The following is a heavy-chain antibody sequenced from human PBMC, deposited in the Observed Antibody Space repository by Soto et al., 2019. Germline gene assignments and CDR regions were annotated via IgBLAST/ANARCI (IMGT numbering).Heavy chain of an antibody. V-gene: IGHV4-59*08. D-gene: IGHD3-10*01. Sequence: QVQLQESGPGLVKPSETLSLTCTVSGGSISSYYWSWIRQPPGKGLEWIGYIYYRGSTNYNPSLKSRVTISVDTSKNQFSLKLSSVTAADTAVYYCARLNSDYGSGSYDYWGQGTLVTVSS. CDR2: IYYRGST. CDR3: ARLNSDYGSGSYDY. J-gene: IGHJ4*02. CDR1: GGSISSYY.